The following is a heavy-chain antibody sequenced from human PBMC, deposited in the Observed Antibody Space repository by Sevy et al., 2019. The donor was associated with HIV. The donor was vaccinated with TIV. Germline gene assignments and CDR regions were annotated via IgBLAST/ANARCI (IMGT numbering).Heavy chain of an antibody. CDR3: ARRGAVAGGGFDY. Sequence: GESLKISCKGSEYSFTNYWIGWVRQMPGKGLEWMGIIHPGDSDTRYSPSFQGQVTISADNSISTAYLQWSSLKASASAMYYCARRGAVAGGGFDYWGQGTLVTVSS. CDR1: EYSFTNYW. J-gene: IGHJ4*02. CDR2: IHPGDSDT. V-gene: IGHV5-51*01. D-gene: IGHD6-19*01.